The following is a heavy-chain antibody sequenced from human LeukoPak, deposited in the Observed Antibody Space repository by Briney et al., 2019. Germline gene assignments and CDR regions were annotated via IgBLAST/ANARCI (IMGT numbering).Heavy chain of an antibody. J-gene: IGHJ4*02. Sequence: PGRSLRLSCAASGFTFSSYGMHWVRQAPGKGLEWVAVISYDGSNKYYADSVKGRFTISRDHSKNTLYLQMNSLRAEDTAVYYCARVHSSGYYYTNWGQGTLVTVSS. D-gene: IGHD3-22*01. CDR1: GFTFSSYG. CDR2: ISYDGSNK. V-gene: IGHV3-30*03. CDR3: ARVHSSGYYYTN.